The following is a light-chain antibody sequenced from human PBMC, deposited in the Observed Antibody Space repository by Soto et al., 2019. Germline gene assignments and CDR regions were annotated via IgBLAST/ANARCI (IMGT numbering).Light chain of an antibody. V-gene: IGKV1-5*03. CDR3: QQYNHYQWT. CDR1: QSISMW. Sequence: DVQMTQSPSTLSASVGHSVTITCRASQSISMWLAWYQQKAGKAPNLLIYKASSLEGGVPSRFSGSGSGTEFTLTISSLQSDDFATYYCQQYNHYQWTFGQGTKVEV. J-gene: IGKJ1*01. CDR2: KAS.